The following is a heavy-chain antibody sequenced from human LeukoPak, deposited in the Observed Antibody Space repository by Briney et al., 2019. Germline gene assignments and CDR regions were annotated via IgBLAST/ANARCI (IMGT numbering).Heavy chain of an antibody. CDR1: GFTFSGYW. J-gene: IGHJ4*02. V-gene: IGHV3-74*03. CDR3: ARGLRGPDY. CDR2: VNNDGSDT. Sequence: GGSLRLCCAASGFTFSGYWMHWVRQAPGKGLVWVSRVNNDGSDTKYADSVEGRFTISRDNDKNTLHLQMNSLRAEDTAVYYCARGLRGPDYWGQGTLVTVSS.